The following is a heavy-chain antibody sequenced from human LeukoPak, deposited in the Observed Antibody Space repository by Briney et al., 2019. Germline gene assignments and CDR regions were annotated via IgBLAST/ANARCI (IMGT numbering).Heavy chain of an antibody. CDR1: GGSISSYF. CDR2: IYTSGST. V-gene: IGHV4-59*10. D-gene: IGHD2-2*02. CDR3: ARLAIVVVPAAILGWFDP. J-gene: IGHJ5*02. Sequence: PSETLSLTCAVSGGSISSYFWSWSRQPAGKGLEWIGRIYTSGSTNYNPSPKRRVTVSVDTSMNHSSLKLSSAPAADTAVYYSARLAIVVVPAAILGWFDPWGQGTLVTVSS.